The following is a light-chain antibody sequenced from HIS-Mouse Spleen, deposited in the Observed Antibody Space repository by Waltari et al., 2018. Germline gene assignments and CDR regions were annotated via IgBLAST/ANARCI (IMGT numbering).Light chain of an antibody. J-gene: IGLJ1*01. CDR1: SSDVGSYNR. CDR2: EVS. V-gene: IGLV2-18*02. CDR3: SSYTSSSTV. Sequence: QSALTQPPSVSGSPGQSVPISCTGTSSDVGSYNRVSWYQQPPGTAPTLMIYEVSKRPSGVPARFSGSKAGNTASLTISGLQAEDEADYYCSSYTSSSTVFGTGTKVTVL.